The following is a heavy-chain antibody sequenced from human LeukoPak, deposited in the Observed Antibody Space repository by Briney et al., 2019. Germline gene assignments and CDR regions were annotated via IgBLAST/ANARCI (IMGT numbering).Heavy chain of an antibody. CDR3: ARMRGNSWYFDY. CDR2: ISSSSSYI. V-gene: IGHV3-21*01. J-gene: IGHJ4*02. CDR1: GFTFSSYS. D-gene: IGHD6-13*01. Sequence: PGGSLRLSCAASGFTFSSYSMNWVRQAPGKGLEWVSSISSSSSYIYYADSVKGRFTISRDNAKNSLYLQMNSLRAEDTAVYYCARMRGNSWYFDYWGQGTLVTVSS.